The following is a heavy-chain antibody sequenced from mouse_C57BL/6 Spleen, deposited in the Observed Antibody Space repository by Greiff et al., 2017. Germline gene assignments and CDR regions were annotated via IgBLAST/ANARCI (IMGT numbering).Heavy chain of an antibody. CDR2: IGPGSGST. Sequence: QVQLQQSGAELVKPGASVKISCKASGYTFTDYYINWVKQRPGQGLEWIGKIGPGSGSTYYNEKFKGKATLTVDKSSSTAYRQLSSLTSEDSAVYFCAGDFGSGTSFAYWGRGTLVTVSA. J-gene: IGHJ3*01. CDR3: AGDFGSGTSFAY. CDR1: GYTFTDYY. D-gene: IGHD1-1*01. V-gene: IGHV1-77*01.